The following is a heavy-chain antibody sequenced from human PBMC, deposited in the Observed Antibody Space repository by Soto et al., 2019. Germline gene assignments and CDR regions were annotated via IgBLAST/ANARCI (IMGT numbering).Heavy chain of an antibody. CDR3: GGGPDYGASVD. V-gene: IGHV4-34*01. J-gene: IGHJ1*01. D-gene: IGHD4-17*01. CDR1: NGSFSDYQ. Sequence: PSETLSLTCSVSNGSFSDYQWTWIRQSPDKGLEWIGEISHTGDTNSKPSLRSRLTMSVDTSKNQISLKLSSVTSADTAVYFCGGGPDYGASVDSGQGILGTLTS. CDR2: ISHTGDT.